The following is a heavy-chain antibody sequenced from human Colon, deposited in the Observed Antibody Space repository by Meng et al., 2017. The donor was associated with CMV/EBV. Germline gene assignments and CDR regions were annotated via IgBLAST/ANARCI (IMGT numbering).Heavy chain of an antibody. Sequence: GGSLRLSCKASGFTFSSYTMNWVRQAPGKGLEWVASISTGSFDIYYAESLKGRFPISTENARNSLDLQMSSLRAEDPAVYYCVRDDLPPGRLDVWGQGTTVTVSS. J-gene: IGHJ6*02. CDR2: ISTGSFDI. CDR3: VRDDLPPGRLDV. CDR1: GFTFSSYT. V-gene: IGHV3-21*01.